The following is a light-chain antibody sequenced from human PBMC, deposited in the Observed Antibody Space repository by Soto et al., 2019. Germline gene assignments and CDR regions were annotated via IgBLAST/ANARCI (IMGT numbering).Light chain of an antibody. CDR3: SSYTSSTTYV. V-gene: IGLV2-14*01. J-gene: IGLJ1*01. Sequence: QSALTRPASGSGSPGQSLSISCTGSSSDIGGYNYVSWYQQHPDKAPKLMIYHVSNRPSGISSRFSGSKSGNTASLTISGLQAEDEADYYCSSYTSSTTYVFGTGTKVTV. CDR2: HVS. CDR1: SSDIGGYNY.